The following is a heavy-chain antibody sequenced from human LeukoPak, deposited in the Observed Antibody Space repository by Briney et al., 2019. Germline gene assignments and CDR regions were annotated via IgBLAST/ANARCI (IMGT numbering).Heavy chain of an antibody. D-gene: IGHD3-10*01. CDR1: GFIFINYG. J-gene: IGHJ4*02. Sequence: GSLRLSCAASGFIFINYGMNWVRQAPGKGLEWVAAISASGSATSYADSVKGRFTISRDNAKNSLYLQMNSLRAEDTDVYYCARTGQIDYWGQGTLVTVSS. CDR2: ISASGSAT. CDR3: ARTGQIDY. V-gene: IGHV3-21*01.